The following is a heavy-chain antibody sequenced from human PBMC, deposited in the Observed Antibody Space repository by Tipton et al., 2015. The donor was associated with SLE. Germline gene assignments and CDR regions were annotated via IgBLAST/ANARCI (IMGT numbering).Heavy chain of an antibody. CDR2: ISGSGGST. V-gene: IGHV3-23*01. J-gene: IGHJ4*02. D-gene: IGHD6-13*01. Sequence: SLRLSCAASGFTFSSYAMSWVRQAPGKGLEWVSAISGSGGSTYYADSVKGRFTISRDNSKNTLYLQMNSLRAEDTAVYYCARWWGIAAAGTRDYWGQGTLVTVFS. CDR1: GFTFSSYA. CDR3: ARWWGIAAAGTRDY.